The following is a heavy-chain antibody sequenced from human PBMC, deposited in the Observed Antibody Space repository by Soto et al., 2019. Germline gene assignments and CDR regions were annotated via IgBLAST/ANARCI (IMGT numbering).Heavy chain of an antibody. CDR2: INPSGGST. D-gene: IGHD6-19*01. Sequence: ASVKVSCKASGYTFTSYYMHWVRQAPGQGLEWMGIINPSGGSTSYAQKFQGWVTMTRDTSISTAYMELSRLRSDDTAVYYCASNSWSSGGFDYWGQGTLVTVSS. J-gene: IGHJ4*02. CDR1: GYTFTSYY. V-gene: IGHV1-46*01. CDR3: ASNSWSSGGFDY.